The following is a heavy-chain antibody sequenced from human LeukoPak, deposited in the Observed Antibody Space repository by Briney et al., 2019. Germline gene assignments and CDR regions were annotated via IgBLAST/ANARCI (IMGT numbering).Heavy chain of an antibody. CDR1: GFTFSTYA. V-gene: IGHV3-23*01. D-gene: IGHD1-14*01. CDR2: FSGSGGRT. Sequence: GGSLRLSCAASGFTFSTYAMSWVRQAPGKGLEWVSTFSGSGGRTLYADPVKGRFVISRDNSKNTLYLQMNSLRAEDTAVYYCAKVTGSYNYFDYWGQGAPVTVSS. J-gene: IGHJ4*02. CDR3: AKVTGSYNYFDY.